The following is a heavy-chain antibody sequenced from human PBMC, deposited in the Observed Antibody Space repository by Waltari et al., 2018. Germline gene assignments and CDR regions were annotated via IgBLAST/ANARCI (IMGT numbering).Heavy chain of an antibody. Sequence: AEVKKTGASVKVSCKVSGYTLIEFSMHWVRLAPGKGLEWMGGFDPEDGETIYAQMFQGRVTMTLDTSTNTAYMELTSLRSEDTAVYYCATEVEMSASGQLDYWGQGTLVTVAS. J-gene: IGHJ4*02. CDR2: FDPEDGET. V-gene: IGHV1-24*01. CDR1: GYTLIEFS. D-gene: IGHD1-1*01. CDR3: ATEVEMSASGQLDY.